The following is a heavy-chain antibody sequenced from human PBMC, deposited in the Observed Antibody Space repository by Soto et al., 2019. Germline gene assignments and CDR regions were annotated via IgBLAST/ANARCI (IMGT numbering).Heavy chain of an antibody. CDR2: IKQDGSEK. CDR3: ARDGYSYGHYYYYYYMDV. J-gene: IGHJ6*03. V-gene: IGHV3-7*01. Sequence: GGSLRLSCAASGFTFSSYWMSWVRQAPGKGLEWVANIKQDGSEKYYVDSVKGRFTISRDNAKNSLYLQMNSLRAEDTAVYYCARDGYSYGHYYYYYYMDVWGKGTTVTVSS. CDR1: GFTFSSYW. D-gene: IGHD5-18*01.